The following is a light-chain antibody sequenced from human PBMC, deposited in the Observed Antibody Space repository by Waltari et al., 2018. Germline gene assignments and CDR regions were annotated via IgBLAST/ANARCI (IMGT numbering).Light chain of an antibody. V-gene: IGLV2-8*01. J-gene: IGLJ3*02. Sequence: QSALTQPPSASGSPVQSVTISCTGTSVDVGSYNFVSCYQQHPGKAPRLLIYEVTKRPSGVPDRFSGSKSGNTASLTVSGLQAEDEADYYCSSYARNKGWVFGGGTKLTVL. CDR1: SVDVGSYNF. CDR3: SSYARNKGWV. CDR2: EVT.